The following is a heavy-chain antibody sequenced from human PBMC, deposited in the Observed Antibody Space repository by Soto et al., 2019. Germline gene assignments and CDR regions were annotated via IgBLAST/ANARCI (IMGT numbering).Heavy chain of an antibody. V-gene: IGHV3-23*01. Sequence: EVQLLESGGGLVQPGGSLRLSCAASGFTFSSYDMSWVRQAPGKGLEWVSAISGSGGSTYYADSVKGRFTISRDNSKNPLYLQMNSLRAEDTAVYYCAKALLGNYGAGSSPFDYWGQGTLVTVSS. D-gene: IGHD3-10*01. CDR1: GFTFSSYD. CDR2: ISGSGGST. CDR3: AKALLGNYGAGSSPFDY. J-gene: IGHJ4*02.